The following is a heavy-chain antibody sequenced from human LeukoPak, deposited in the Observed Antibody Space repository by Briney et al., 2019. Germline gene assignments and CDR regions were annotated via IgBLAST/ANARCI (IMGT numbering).Heavy chain of an antibody. J-gene: IGHJ4*02. CDR2: ISSSSSYI. CDR1: GFTFSSYS. D-gene: IGHD2-15*01. Sequence: GGSLRLSCAASGFTFSSYSMNWVRQAPGKGLEWVSSISSSSSYIYYADSVKGRFTISRDNAKNALYLQMNSLRAEDTAVYYCAKDGVFIGYCSGGSCLFDYWGQGTLVTVSS. CDR3: AKDGVFIGYCSGGSCLFDY. V-gene: IGHV3-21*01.